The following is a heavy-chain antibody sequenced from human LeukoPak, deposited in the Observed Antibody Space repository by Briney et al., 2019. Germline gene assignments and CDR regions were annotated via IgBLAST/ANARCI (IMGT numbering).Heavy chain of an antibody. D-gene: IGHD2-2*01. Sequence: GRSLRLPCAASGFTVSSNYMSWVRQAPGKGLEWVSVIYSGGTTFYADSVKGRFTISRDNSKNTLYLQMDSLRAEDTAVYYCASGASSSLGSGYWGQGTLVTVSS. CDR1: GFTVSSNY. CDR3: ASGASSSLGSGY. J-gene: IGHJ4*02. CDR2: IYSGGTT. V-gene: IGHV3-66*01.